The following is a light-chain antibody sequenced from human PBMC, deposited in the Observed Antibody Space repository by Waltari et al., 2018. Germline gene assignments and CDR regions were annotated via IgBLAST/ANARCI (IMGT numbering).Light chain of an antibody. V-gene: IGLV3-9*01. CDR3: QVWDSRTYV. J-gene: IGLJ1*01. Sequence: SYELTQPLSVSVALGQPARLTWGGKKIVGKDVHWDQQKPGQAPVLGIYRDSLRPSGVPERVSGTHAGNTASLAIRGAQGGDGADYCCQVWDSRTYVLGTGTEVTVL. CDR2: RDS. CDR1: KIVGKD.